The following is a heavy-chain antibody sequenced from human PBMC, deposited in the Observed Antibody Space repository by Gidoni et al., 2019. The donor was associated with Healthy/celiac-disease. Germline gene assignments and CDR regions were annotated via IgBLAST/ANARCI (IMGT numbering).Heavy chain of an antibody. CDR3: ARHLKRYDSSGYYGY. Sequence: EVQLVQSGAEVKKPGESLKISCTGSGYSFTSYWIGWVRQMPGKGLEWMGIIYPGDSDTRYSPSFQGQVTISADKSISTAYLQWSSLKASDTAMYYCARHLKRYDSSGYYGYWGQGTLVTVSS. J-gene: IGHJ4*02. D-gene: IGHD3-22*01. CDR1: GYSFTSYW. V-gene: IGHV5-51*01. CDR2: IYPGDSDT.